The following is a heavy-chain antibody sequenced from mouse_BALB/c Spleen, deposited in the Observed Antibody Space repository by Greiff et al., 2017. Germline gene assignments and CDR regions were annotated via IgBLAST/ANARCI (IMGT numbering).Heavy chain of an antibody. V-gene: IGHV1-87*01. CDR2: IYPGDGDT. CDR3: ARNYGSSFYWYFDV. D-gene: IGHD1-1*01. Sequence: VQLQQSGAELARPGASVKLSCKASGYTFTSYWMQWVKQRPGQGLEWIGAIYPGDGDTRYTQKFKGKATLTADKSSSTAYMQLSSLASEDSAVYYCARNYGSSFYWYFDVWGAGTTVTVSS. CDR1: GYTFTSYW. J-gene: IGHJ1*01.